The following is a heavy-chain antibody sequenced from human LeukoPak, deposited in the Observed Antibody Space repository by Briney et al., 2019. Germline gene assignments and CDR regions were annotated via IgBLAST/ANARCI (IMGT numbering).Heavy chain of an antibody. D-gene: IGHD4-23*01. CDR1: GFTVSSNY. V-gene: IGHV3-53*01. CDR2: IYSGGNT. Sequence: GGSLRLSCAASGFTVSSNYLSWVRQAPGKGLECVSVIYSGGNTYYADSVKGRFTISRDNSKNTLFLQMNSLRAEATAVYYCARRGDGGRSFDYWGQGTLVTVSS. CDR3: ARRGDGGRSFDY. J-gene: IGHJ4*02.